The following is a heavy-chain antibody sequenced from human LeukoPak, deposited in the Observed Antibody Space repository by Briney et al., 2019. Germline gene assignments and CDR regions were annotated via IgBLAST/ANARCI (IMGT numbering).Heavy chain of an antibody. Sequence: SETLSLTCAVYGGSFSGYYWSWIRQPPGKGLEWIGEINHSGSTNYNPSLKSRVTISVDTSKNQFSLKLSSVTAADTAVYYCARAGGSYYYDSSGYYIGDYYYYYMDVWGKGTTVTISS. J-gene: IGHJ6*03. CDR2: INHSGST. V-gene: IGHV4-34*01. CDR1: GGSFSGYY. D-gene: IGHD3-22*01. CDR3: ARAGGSYYYDSSGYYIGDYYYYYMDV.